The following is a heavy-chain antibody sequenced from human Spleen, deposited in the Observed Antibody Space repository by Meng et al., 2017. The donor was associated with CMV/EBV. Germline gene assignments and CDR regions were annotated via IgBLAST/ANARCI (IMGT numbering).Heavy chain of an antibody. CDR1: GYTFSTYT. D-gene: IGHD5-24*01. CDR3: ARGGDGYNFGY. Sequence: QVQLVQSGSELKKPGASVKVSCKASGYTFSTYTINWVRQAHGRGLEWMGGIIPIFGTANYAQKFQGRVTITADESTSTAYMELSSLRSEDTAVYYCARGGDGYNFGYWGQGTLVTVSS. V-gene: IGHV1-69*01. CDR2: IIPIFGTA. J-gene: IGHJ4*02.